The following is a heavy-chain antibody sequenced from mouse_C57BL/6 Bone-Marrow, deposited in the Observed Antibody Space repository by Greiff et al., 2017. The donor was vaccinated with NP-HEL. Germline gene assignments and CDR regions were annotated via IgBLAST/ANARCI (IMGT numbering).Heavy chain of an antibody. V-gene: IGHV5-16*01. D-gene: IGHD1-1*01. J-gene: IGHJ4*01. CDR2: IHYDGSST. CDR1: GFTFSDYY. CDR3: ARVLLYYAMDY. Sequence: DVMLVESEGGLVQPGSSMKLSCTASGFTFSDYYMAWVRQVPEKGLEWVANIHYDGSSTYYLDSLKSRFIISRANAKTILYLQMSSLKSEDTATYYCARVLLYYAMDYWGQGTSVTVSS.